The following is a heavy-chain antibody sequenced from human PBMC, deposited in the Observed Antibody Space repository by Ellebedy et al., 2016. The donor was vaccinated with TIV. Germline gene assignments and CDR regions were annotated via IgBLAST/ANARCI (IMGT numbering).Heavy chain of an antibody. CDR3: ASSYYDFWSGYYTGAQYWYFDL. J-gene: IGHJ2*01. D-gene: IGHD3-3*01. CDR2: IYYSGST. CDR1: GGSISSSSYY. Sequence: MPSETLSLTCTVSGGSISSSSYYWGWIRQPPGKGLEWIGSIYYSGSTYYNPSLKSRVTISVDTSKNQFSLKLSSVTAADTAVYYCASSYYDFWSGYYTGAQYWYFDLWGRGTLVTVSS. V-gene: IGHV4-39*01.